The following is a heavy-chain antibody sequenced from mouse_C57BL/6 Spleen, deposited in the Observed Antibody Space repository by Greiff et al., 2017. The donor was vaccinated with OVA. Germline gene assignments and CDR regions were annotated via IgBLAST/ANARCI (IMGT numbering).Heavy chain of an antibody. D-gene: IGHD1-2*01. CDR3: ARGERTTASIDY. CDR2: IDPSDSYT. CDR1: GYTFTSYW. Sequence: QVQLQQPGAELVMPGASVKLSCKASGYTFTSYWMHWVKQRPGQGLEWIGEIDPSDSYTNYNQKFKGKSTLTVDKSSSTAYMQLSSLTSEYSSVYYCARGERTTASIDYWGQGTSVTVSS. V-gene: IGHV1-69*01. J-gene: IGHJ4*01.